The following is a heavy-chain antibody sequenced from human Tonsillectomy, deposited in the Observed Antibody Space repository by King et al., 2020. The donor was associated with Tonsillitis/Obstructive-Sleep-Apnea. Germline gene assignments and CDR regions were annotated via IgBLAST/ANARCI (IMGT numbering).Heavy chain of an antibody. V-gene: IGHV5-51*01. Sequence: VQLVQSGAEVKKPGESLKISCKGSGYSFTSYWIGWVRQMPGKGLEWMGIIYPGDSDTCYRPSFQGQVTISADKSISTAYLQWSSLKASDTAMYYCARPAPSLNDAFDIWGQGTMVTVSS. CDR1: GYSFTSYW. CDR2: IYPGDSDT. J-gene: IGHJ3*02. CDR3: ARPAPSLNDAFDI.